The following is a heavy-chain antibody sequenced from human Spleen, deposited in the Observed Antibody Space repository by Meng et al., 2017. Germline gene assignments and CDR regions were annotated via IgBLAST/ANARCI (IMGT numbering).Heavy chain of an antibody. J-gene: IGHJ4*02. CDR1: GGAFGYYY. D-gene: IGHD4-11*01. V-gene: IGHV4-34*01. CDR3: ARGPTTKAHDFDY. Sequence: QVQLQQGGASLLKPSETLALTGVVSGGAFGYYYLSWIRPPPGKGLEWIGEINHSGSTNYTPSLESRVTISVDTSQNNLSLKLSFVTAADSAVYYCARGPTTKAHDFDYWGQGTLVTVSS. CDR2: INHSGST.